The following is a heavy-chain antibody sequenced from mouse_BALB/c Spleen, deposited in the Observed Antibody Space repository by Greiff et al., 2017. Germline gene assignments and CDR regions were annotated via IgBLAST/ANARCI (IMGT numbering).Heavy chain of an antibody. CDR2: IYPGSGNT. J-gene: IGHJ4*01. V-gene: IGHV1-84*02. CDR3: ARWDYYGSSPYYYAMDY. D-gene: IGHD1-1*01. CDR1: GYTFTDYY. Sequence: VQLQQSGPELVKPGASVKISCKASGYTFTDYYINWVKQKPGQGLEWIGWIYPGSGNTKYNEKFKGKATLTVDTSSSTAYMQLSSLTSEDTAVYFCARWDYYGSSPYYYAMDYWGQGTSVTVSS.